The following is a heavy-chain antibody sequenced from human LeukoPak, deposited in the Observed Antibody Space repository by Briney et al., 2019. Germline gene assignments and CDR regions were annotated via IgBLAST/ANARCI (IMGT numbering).Heavy chain of an antibody. V-gene: IGHV1-69*13. CDR3: ASSHPLVVVPAAVNVWFDP. CDR1: GGTFSSYA. J-gene: IGHJ5*02. CDR2: IIPIFGTA. Sequence: SVKVSCKASGGTFSSYAISWVRQAPGQGLEWMGGIIPIFGTANYAQKVQGRVTITADESTRTAYMELSSLRSEATAVYYCASSHPLVVVPAAVNVWFDPWGQGTLVTVSS. D-gene: IGHD2-2*01.